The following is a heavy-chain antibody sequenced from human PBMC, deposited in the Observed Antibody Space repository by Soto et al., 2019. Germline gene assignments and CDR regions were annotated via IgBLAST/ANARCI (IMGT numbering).Heavy chain of an antibody. J-gene: IGHJ5*02. D-gene: IGHD2-21*02. CDR2: ISSSSSYI. CDR1: GFSFSSYS. Sequence: PGGSLRLSCAASGFSFSSYSMNWVRQAPGKGLEWVSSISSSSSYIYYADSDNGRFTISRDNANNPLYLQMNGLRAEDMAVYYCAKGGLLLALDPWGQGTLVTVSS. V-gene: IGHV3-21*04. CDR3: AKGGLLLALDP.